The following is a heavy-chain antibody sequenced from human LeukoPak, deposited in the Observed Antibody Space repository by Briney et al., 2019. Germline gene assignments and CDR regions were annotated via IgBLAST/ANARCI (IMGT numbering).Heavy chain of an antibody. CDR1: GFIFSNYG. Sequence: GGSLRLSCAASGFIFSNYGMHWVRQAPGKGLEWVAFIRYDGSNKYYADSVKGRFTISRDNSKNTLYLQMNSLRAEDTAVYYCAKDRKGEARRTIVVVPAATGGLDYWGQGTLVTVSS. J-gene: IGHJ4*02. CDR2: IRYDGSNK. D-gene: IGHD2-2*01. V-gene: IGHV3-30*02. CDR3: AKDRKGEARRTIVVVPAATGGLDY.